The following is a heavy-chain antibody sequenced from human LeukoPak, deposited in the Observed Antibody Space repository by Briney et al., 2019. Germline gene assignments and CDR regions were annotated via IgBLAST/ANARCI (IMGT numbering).Heavy chain of an antibody. D-gene: IGHD3-22*01. CDR1: GGSFSGYY. CDR3: ARGALYYYDSSGYFSY. V-gene: IGHV4-34*01. Sequence: PSETLSLTGAVYGGSFSGYYWSWIRQPPGKGLEWIGEINHSGSTNYNPSLKSRVTISVDTSKNQFSLKLSSVTAADTAVYYCARGALYYYDSSGYFSYWGQGTLVTVSS. J-gene: IGHJ4*02. CDR2: INHSGST.